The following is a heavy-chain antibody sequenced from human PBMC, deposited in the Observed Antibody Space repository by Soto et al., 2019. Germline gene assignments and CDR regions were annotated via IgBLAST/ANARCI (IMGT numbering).Heavy chain of an antibody. J-gene: IGHJ5*02. CDR2: ISSNSAYI. D-gene: IGHD6-13*01. CDR1: GFTFRSFT. Sequence: GGSLRHSCAASGFTFRSFTMNWVRQAPGKGLEWVSTISSNSAYIYSTDALRGRFTISRDNAKNSLHLQMNSLRAEDTAVYYCTRDASRDSSARGWFDPWGPGTLVTVSS. V-gene: IGHV3-21*01. CDR3: TRDASRDSSARGWFDP.